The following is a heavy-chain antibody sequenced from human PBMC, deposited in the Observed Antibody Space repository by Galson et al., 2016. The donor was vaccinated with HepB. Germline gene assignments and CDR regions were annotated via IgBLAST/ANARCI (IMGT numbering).Heavy chain of an antibody. J-gene: IGHJ4*02. V-gene: IGHV3-53*01. D-gene: IGHD2-21*02. CDR3: ARPQVAVPAQKRTYKD. CDR1: GFTVSRYY. Sequence: SLRLSCAASGFTVSRYYMSWVRQAPGKGLEWVSVIDSSDNTFYADSVKGRFTVFRSNSQNMLFLQMNNLRAEDSAVYFCARPQVAVPAQKRTYKDWGQGTVVTCSS. CDR2: IDSSDNT.